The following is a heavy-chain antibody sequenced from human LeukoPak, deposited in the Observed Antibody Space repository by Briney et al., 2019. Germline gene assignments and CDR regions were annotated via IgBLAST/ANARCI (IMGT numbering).Heavy chain of an antibody. CDR1: GYTFTSYG. D-gene: IGHD2-2*01. J-gene: IGHJ6*03. CDR3: ARVGSSTSCYMDV. Sequence: ASVKVSCKASGYTFTSYGISWVRQAPGQGLEWMGIINPSGGSTSYAQKFQGRVTMTRDMSTRTVYMELSSLRSEDTAVYYCARVGSSTSCYMDVWGKGTTVTVSS. V-gene: IGHV1-46*01. CDR2: INPSGGST.